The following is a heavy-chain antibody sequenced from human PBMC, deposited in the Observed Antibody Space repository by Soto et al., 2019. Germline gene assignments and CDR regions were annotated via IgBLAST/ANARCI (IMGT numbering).Heavy chain of an antibody. V-gene: IGHV1-69*12. CDR3: ASGIQLWLRRINNGYSG. D-gene: IGHD5-18*01. CDR2: IMPMFGTA. CDR1: GGTFSTYA. Sequence: QVQLVQSGAEVKKPESSVKVSCKAPGGTFSTYAISWVRQAPGQGLEWMGGIMPMFGTANYAQRFQDRVTITADESTNTVYTELSSLRSEDTAVYFCASGIQLWLRRINNGYSGWGQGTLVTVSS. J-gene: IGHJ4*02.